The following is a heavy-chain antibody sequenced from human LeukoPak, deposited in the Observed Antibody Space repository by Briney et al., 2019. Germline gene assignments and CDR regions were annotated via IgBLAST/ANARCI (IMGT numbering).Heavy chain of an antibody. CDR3: ARTSHSPYYYDSSGYPPYSDY. J-gene: IGHJ4*02. V-gene: IGHV4-39*07. Sequence: PSETLSLTCTVSGGSISSSSYYWGWIRQPPGKGLEWIGSIYYSGSTYYNPSLKSRVTISVDTSKNQFSLKLSSVTATDTAVYYCARTSHSPYYYDSSGYPPYSDYWGQGTLVTVSS. CDR2: IYYSGST. D-gene: IGHD3-22*01. CDR1: GGSISSSSYY.